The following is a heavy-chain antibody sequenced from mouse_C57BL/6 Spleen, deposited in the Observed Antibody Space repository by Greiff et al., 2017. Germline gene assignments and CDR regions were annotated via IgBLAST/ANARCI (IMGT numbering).Heavy chain of an antibody. V-gene: IGHV1-82*01. D-gene: IGHD1-1*02. CDR1: GYAFSSSW. CDR3: ACDGSYCFFDY. CDR2: IYPGDGDT. J-gene: IGHJ2*01. Sequence: QVQLQQSGPELVKPGASVKISCKASGYAFSSSWMNWVKQRPGKGLEWIGRIYPGDGDTNYNGKFKGKATLTADTSSSTAYIQLSSLTSEDSAVCVCACDGSYCFFDYWGQGTTLTVSS.